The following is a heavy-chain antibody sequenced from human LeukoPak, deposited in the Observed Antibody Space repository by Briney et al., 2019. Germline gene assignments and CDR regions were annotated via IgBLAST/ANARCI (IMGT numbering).Heavy chain of an antibody. CDR2: VKQDGSET. CDR1: GFTFSDYW. Sequence: GGSLRLSCAASGFTFSDYWMSWVRQAPGKGLEWVGHVKQDGSETYYVDSVKGRFTVSRDNAKNSLFLQMNSLRVEDTAMYYCARDDITMVRGVIIKGGHQDYWGQGTLVTVSS. CDR3: ARDDITMVRGVIIKGGHQDY. J-gene: IGHJ4*02. V-gene: IGHV3-7*01. D-gene: IGHD3-10*01.